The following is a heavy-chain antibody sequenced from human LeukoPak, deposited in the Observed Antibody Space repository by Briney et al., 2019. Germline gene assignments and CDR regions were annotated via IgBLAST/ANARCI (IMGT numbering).Heavy chain of an antibody. V-gene: IGHV4-39*07. CDR2: IL. CDR3: ATAVYYHYMDV. J-gene: IGHJ6*03. Sequence: SETLSLTCTVSGGSISSSSYYWGWIRQPPGKGLEWIGSILYNPSLKSRVTISLDTSKNQFSLKLSSVTAADTAVYYCATAVYYHYMDVWGKGTTVTASS. CDR1: GGSISSSSYY.